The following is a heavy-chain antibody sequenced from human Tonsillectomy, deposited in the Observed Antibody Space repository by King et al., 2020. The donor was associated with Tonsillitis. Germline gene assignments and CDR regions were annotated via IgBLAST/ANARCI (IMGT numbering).Heavy chain of an antibody. CDR1: GFTFSTYG. CDR2: ISYDGSDK. V-gene: IGHV3-30*18. CDR3: AKDLLDYDSSGYFDY. J-gene: IGHJ4*02. Sequence: VQLEESGGGVVLPGRSLRLSCAASGFTFSTYGMHWVRQAPGKGLEWVAVISYDGSDKYYADCVKGRFTISRDNSRNKLYLQMSSLTAEDTAVYYCAKDLLDYDSSGYFDYWGQGTLVAVSS. D-gene: IGHD3-22*01.